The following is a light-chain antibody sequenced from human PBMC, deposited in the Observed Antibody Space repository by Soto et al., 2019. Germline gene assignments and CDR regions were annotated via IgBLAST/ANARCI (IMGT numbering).Light chain of an antibody. J-gene: IGKJ1*01. CDR3: QDYDSSLRT. CDR1: QSVSSSY. V-gene: IGKV3-20*01. Sequence: EIVLTQSPGTLSLPPGERATLSCRASQSVSSSYLAWYQQKPGQAPRLLIYGASSRATGIPDRFGGSGSGTDFTLTISRLELEDFAVYYCQDYDSSLRTFGQGTKVDIK. CDR2: GAS.